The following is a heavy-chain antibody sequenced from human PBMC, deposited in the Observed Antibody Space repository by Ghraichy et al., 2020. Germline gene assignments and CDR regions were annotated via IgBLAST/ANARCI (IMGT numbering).Heavy chain of an antibody. V-gene: IGHV1-2*02. CDR2: INPNSGGT. Sequence: ASVKVSFKASGYTFTGYYMHWVRQAPGQGLEWMGWINPNSGGTNYAQKFQGRVTMTRDTSISTAYMELSRLRSDDTAVYYCAREGIAVAGFDYWGQGTLVTVSS. CDR1: GYTFTGYY. CDR3: AREGIAVAGFDY. D-gene: IGHD6-19*01. J-gene: IGHJ4*02.